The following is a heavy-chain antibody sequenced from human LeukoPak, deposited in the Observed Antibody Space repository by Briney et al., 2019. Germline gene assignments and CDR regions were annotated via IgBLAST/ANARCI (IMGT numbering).Heavy chain of an antibody. J-gene: IGHJ4*02. V-gene: IGHV3-30*18. CDR2: ISYHGNNK. CDR1: GFTFSTHG. D-gene: IGHD3-10*01. CDR3: AKMGSPITMVRGVPFDY. Sequence: GGSLRLSCAASGFTFSTHGMHWVRQAPGKGLEWVAAISYHGNNKYYADSVKGRFTISRDNSKNTLYVQMNRLRAEDTAVYYCAKMGSPITMVRGVPFDYSGQGTLVTVSS.